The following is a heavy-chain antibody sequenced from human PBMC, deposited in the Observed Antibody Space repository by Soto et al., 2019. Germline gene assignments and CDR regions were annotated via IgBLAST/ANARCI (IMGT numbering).Heavy chain of an antibody. CDR2: INPSGGST. CDR3: ARDSSSLAWTGGVPTNFDY. D-gene: IGHD2-8*02. CDR1: GYTFTSYY. V-gene: IGHV1-46*01. Sequence: ASVKVSCKASGYTFTSYYMHWVRQAPGQGLEWMGIINPSGGSTSYAQKFQGRVTMTRDTSTSTVYMELSSLRSEDTAVYYCARDSSSLAWTGGVPTNFDYWGQGTLVTVSS. J-gene: IGHJ4*02.